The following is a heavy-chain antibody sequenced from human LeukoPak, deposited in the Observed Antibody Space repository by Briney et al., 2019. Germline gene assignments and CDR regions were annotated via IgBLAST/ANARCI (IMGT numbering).Heavy chain of an antibody. J-gene: IGHJ4*02. D-gene: IGHD2-2*02. CDR2: IYTSGST. V-gene: IGHV4-61*02. CDR1: GGSISSGSYY. CDR3: ASQGHCSSTSCYTGYFDY. Sequence: SQTLSLTCTVSGGSISSGSYYWSWIRQPAGKGLEWIGRIYTSGSTNYNPSLKSRVTMSVDTSKNQFSLKLSSVTAADTAVYYCASQGHCSSTSCYTGYFDYWGQGTLVTVSS.